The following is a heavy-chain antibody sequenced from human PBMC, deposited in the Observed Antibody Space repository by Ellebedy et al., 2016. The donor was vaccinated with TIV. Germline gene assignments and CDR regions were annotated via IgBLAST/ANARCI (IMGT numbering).Heavy chain of an antibody. D-gene: IGHD2-2*01. J-gene: IGHJ4*02. CDR2: MNPNSGNT. Sequence: ASVKVSCXASGYAFHSYDINWVRQATGQGLEWMGWMNPNSGNTGYAQKFQGRVTITADESTSTAYMELSSLRSEDTAVYYCATDSGYCSSTSCYLPDYWGQGTLVTVSS. V-gene: IGHV1-8*01. CDR3: ATDSGYCSSTSCYLPDY. CDR1: GYAFHSYD.